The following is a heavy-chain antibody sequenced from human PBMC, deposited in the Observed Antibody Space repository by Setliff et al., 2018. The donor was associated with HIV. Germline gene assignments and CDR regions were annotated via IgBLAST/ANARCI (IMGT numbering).Heavy chain of an antibody. CDR3: ARAPPRITIFGVVVSSDYYNYYMDV. Sequence: ASVKVSCKASGYTFNNYARNWGRQAPGQGLEWMGWINTNTGNPTYAQGFTGRVVCSLDTSVSTAFLQISSLQAEDTAVYYCARAPPRITIFGVVVSSDYYNYYMDVWGKGTTVTVSS. V-gene: IGHV7-4-1*02. CDR2: INTNTGNP. D-gene: IGHD3-3*01. CDR1: GYTFNNYA. J-gene: IGHJ6*03.